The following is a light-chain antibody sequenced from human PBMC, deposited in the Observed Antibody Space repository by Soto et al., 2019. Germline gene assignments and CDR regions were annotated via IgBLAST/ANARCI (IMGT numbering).Light chain of an antibody. CDR1: QRIRSTY. V-gene: IGKV3-20*01. J-gene: IGKJ1*01. CDR3: QQYGSSHTWT. Sequence: EIVLTQSPGTLSLSPGERAILSCMASQRIRSTYLAWYQQKPGQAPRLLIHGGSTRATGIPERFSGSGSGTDFTLTISRLEPEDFAVYYCQQYGSSHTWTFGQGTKVDIK. CDR2: GGS.